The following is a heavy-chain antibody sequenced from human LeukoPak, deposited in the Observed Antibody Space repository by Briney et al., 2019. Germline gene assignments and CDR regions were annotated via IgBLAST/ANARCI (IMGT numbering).Heavy chain of an antibody. CDR2: ISSSSSTI. Sequence: SGGSLRLSCAASGFTFSSYSMNWVRQAPGKGLEWVSYISSSSSTIYYADSVKGRFTISRDNAKNSLYLQMNSLRAEDTAVYYCARDGARRTMVRGVVYYMDVWGKGTTVTVSS. D-gene: IGHD3-10*01. CDR1: GFTFSSYS. J-gene: IGHJ6*03. V-gene: IGHV3-48*01. CDR3: ARDGARRTMVRGVVYYMDV.